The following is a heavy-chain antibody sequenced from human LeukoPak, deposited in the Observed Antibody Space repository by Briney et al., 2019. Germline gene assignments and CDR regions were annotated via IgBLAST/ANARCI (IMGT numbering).Heavy chain of an antibody. J-gene: IGHJ4*02. CDR1: GFTFSSYW. V-gene: IGHV3-30*18. CDR3: AKRGEVSTYYYFES. Sequence: GGSLRLSCAASGFTFSSYWMHWVRQAPGKGLEWVAVISYDGSNKYYADSVKGRFTISRDNSKSTLFLQMDSLRVEDTALYYCAKRGEVSTYYYFESWGQGALVTVSS. D-gene: IGHD2/OR15-2a*01. CDR2: ISYDGSNK.